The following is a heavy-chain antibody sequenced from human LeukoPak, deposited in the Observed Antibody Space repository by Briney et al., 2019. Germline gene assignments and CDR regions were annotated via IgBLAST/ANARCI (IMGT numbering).Heavy chain of an antibody. V-gene: IGHV3-23*01. CDR2: ISDNRGTT. Sequence: GGSLRLSCAASGFTFSSYAMSWVRQAPGKGLEWVSPISDNRGTTYYAESVKGRFTISRDNPKNTLYLQMSSLRVEDTAVYYCAKEDGYSYGFLAYSGQGTLVTVSS. CDR3: AKEDGYSYGFLAY. J-gene: IGHJ4*02. D-gene: IGHD5-18*01. CDR1: GFTFSSYA.